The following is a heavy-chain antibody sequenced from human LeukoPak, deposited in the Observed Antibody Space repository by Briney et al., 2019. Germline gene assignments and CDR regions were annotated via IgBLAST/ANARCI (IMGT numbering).Heavy chain of an antibody. CDR1: GFTFSSYA. Sequence: PGGSLRLSCAASGFTFSSYAMSWVRQAPGKGLEWVANIKQDGSEKYYVDSVKGRFTISRDNAKNSLYLQMNSLRVEDTAVYYCAREEGGYYYGDYWGQGTLVTVSS. CDR3: AREEGGYYYGDY. V-gene: IGHV3-7*01. D-gene: IGHD3-22*01. CDR2: IKQDGSEK. J-gene: IGHJ4*02.